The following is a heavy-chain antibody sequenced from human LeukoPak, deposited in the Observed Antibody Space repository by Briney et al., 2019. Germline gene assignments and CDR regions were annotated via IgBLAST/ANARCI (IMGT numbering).Heavy chain of an antibody. V-gene: IGHV1-2*02. D-gene: IGHD3-22*01. CDR3: GRDYNDALLTMTVVGH. J-gene: IGHJ4*02. Sequence: ASVTVSCKASGYAFTGYYIYWVRQAPGQGLEWMGWINPNNGATHYAQKFQGRVSMTRDTSISTAYMELSSLRSDDTAVYYCGRDYNDALLTMTVVGHWGQGTLVTVSS. CDR2: INPNNGAT. CDR1: GYAFTGYY.